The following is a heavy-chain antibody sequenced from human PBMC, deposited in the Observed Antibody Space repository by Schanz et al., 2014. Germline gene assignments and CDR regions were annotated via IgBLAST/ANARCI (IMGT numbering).Heavy chain of an antibody. CDR1: GYTFTSYG. J-gene: IGHJ4*02. V-gene: IGHV1-18*01. D-gene: IGHD3-9*01. CDR2: ISAYNGNT. CDR3: ARDAADFYDIMTEEDY. Sequence: QVQLVQSGAEVKKPGASVKVSCKASGYTFTSYGIRWVRQAPGQGLEWMGWISAYNGNTKYPQKLQGRVTMTTDTTTSTADMELRSLRSDDTAVDYCARDAADFYDIMTEEDYWGQGTLVTVSS.